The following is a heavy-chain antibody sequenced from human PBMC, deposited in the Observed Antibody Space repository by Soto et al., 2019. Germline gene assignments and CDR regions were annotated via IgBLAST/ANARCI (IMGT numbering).Heavy chain of an antibody. CDR2: IYPGDSDT. D-gene: IGHD3-22*01. CDR3: ARQRLWGTSGYYYFEN. Sequence: GESLKISCKGSGYNFATYWIGWVRQMPGKGLEWMGIIYPGDSDTRYSPSFQGQVTITVDKSINTAYLQWSRLKASDTAIYYCARQRLWGTSGYYYFENWGQGTLVTVSS. CDR1: GYNFATYW. V-gene: IGHV5-51*01. J-gene: IGHJ4*02.